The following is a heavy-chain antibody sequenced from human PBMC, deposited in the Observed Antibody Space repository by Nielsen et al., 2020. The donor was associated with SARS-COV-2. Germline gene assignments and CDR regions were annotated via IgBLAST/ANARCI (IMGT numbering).Heavy chain of an antibody. CDR3: ARSLHLEWDAFDI. D-gene: IGHD3-3*01. J-gene: IGHJ3*02. CDR2: INTNTGNP. CDR1: GYTLGNHA. Sequence: ASVKVSCKASGYTLGNHALHWVRQAPGQGLEWLGWINTNTGNPTYAQGYRGRFDLSLDTSVSTAYLQISSLKAEDSAMYYCARSLHLEWDAFDIWGQGTMVTVSS. V-gene: IGHV7-4-1*02.